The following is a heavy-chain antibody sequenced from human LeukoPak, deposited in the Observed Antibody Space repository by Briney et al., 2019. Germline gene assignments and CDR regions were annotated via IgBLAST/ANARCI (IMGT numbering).Heavy chain of an antibody. Sequence: GGSLRLSCAASGFTFDDYAMHWVRQAPGKGLEWVSGISWNSGSIGYADSVKGRFTISRDNAKNSLYLQMNSLRAEDTALYYCAKDISKVSSHDAFDIWGQGTMVTVSS. CDR1: GFTFDDYA. J-gene: IGHJ3*02. D-gene: IGHD2-2*01. CDR3: AKDISKVSSHDAFDI. V-gene: IGHV3-9*01. CDR2: ISWNSGSI.